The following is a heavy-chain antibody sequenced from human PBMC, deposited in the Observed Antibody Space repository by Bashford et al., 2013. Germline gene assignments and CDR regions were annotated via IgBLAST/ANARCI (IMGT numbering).Heavy chain of an antibody. J-gene: IGHJ6*02. Sequence: GGSLRLSCAASGFIFTKYAMSWVRQAPGKGLEWVSAISDTGDTTNYAGSVKGRFSISRDNSKNTVYLEMNSLRAEDTAVYYCTRGIQGGLDGWGQGTTVTVSS. CDR3: TRGIQGGLDG. CDR1: GFIFTKYA. V-gene: IGHV3-23*01. CDR2: ISDTGDTT.